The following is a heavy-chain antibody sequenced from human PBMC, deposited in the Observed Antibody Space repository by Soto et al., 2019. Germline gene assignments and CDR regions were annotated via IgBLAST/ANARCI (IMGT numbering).Heavy chain of an antibody. V-gene: IGHV1-46*01. CDR3: ARDRVLRYFDLIQDWSYEYYGMDV. Sequence: ASVKVSCKASGYTFTSYYMHWVRQAPGQGLEWMGIINPSGGSTSYAQKFQGRVTMTRDTSTSTVYMELSSLRSEDTAVYYCARDRVLRYFDLIQDWSYEYYGMDVWDQGTTVTVSS. CDR2: INPSGGST. D-gene: IGHD3-9*01. J-gene: IGHJ6*02. CDR1: GYTFTSYY.